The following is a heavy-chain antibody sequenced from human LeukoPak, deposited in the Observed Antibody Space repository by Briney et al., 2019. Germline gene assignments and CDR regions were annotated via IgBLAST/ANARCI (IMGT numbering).Heavy chain of an antibody. CDR1: GGSFSGYY. Sequence: SETLSLTCAVYGGSFSGYYWSWIRQPPGKRLEWIGEINHSGSTNYNPSLKSRVTISVDTSKNQFSLKLSSVTAADTAVYYCARDRSKQQYDYWGQGTLVTVSS. J-gene: IGHJ4*02. D-gene: IGHD6-13*01. CDR3: ARDRSKQQYDY. CDR2: INHSGST. V-gene: IGHV4-34*01.